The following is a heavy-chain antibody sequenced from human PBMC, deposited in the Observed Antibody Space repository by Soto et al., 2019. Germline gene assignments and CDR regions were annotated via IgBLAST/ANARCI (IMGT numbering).Heavy chain of an antibody. J-gene: IGHJ6*02. CDR1: GGSINNYY. CDR2: MYYSGDT. CDR3: ARGDWNDYFYNGMDV. Sequence: QVQLQESGPGLVKPSETLSLTCTVSGGSINNYYWVWLRQPPGEGLEWIGHMYYSGDTDYNPSLKSRVAISVDTSKNRFSLRLTSVTAADTAVYYGARGDWNDYFYNGMDVWGQGTTVIVSS. V-gene: IGHV4-59*01. D-gene: IGHD1-1*01.